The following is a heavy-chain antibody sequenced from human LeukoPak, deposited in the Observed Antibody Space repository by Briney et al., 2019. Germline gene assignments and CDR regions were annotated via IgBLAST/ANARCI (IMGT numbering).Heavy chain of an antibody. J-gene: IGHJ4*02. CDR3: AKGRPLDSGTNYYFDY. CDR1: GFTFSNYA. V-gene: IGHV3-21*01. D-gene: IGHD4/OR15-4a*01. Sequence: GGSLRLSCAGSGFTFSNYAMSWVRQAPGKGLEWVSSISSSSNYVYYADSVKGRFTISRDNGRNSLYLQMNTLSAADTAVYYCAKGRPLDSGTNYYFDYWGQGTLVTVSS. CDR2: ISSSSNYV.